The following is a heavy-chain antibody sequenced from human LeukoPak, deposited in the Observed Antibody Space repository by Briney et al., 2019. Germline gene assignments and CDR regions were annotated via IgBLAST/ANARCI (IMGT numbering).Heavy chain of an antibody. J-gene: IGHJ4*02. CDR3: ARVVAGSGSYYNLGGYDY. Sequence: SETLSLTCAVYGGSFSGYYWSWIRQPPGKGLEWIGEINHSGSTNYNPSLKSRVTISVDTSKNQFSLKLSSVTAADTAVYYCARVVAGSGSYYNLGGYDYWGQGTLVTVSS. CDR1: GGSFSGYY. CDR2: INHSGST. D-gene: IGHD3-10*01. V-gene: IGHV4-34*01.